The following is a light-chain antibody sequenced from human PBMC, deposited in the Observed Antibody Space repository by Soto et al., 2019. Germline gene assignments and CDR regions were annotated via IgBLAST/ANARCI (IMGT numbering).Light chain of an antibody. J-gene: IGLJ2*01. Sequence: SYELTQPPSVSVSPGQTASITCSGAKLGVKYACWYQQKPGQSPVLVIYQDSKRPSGIPERFSGSNSGNTATLTISGTQAMDEADYYCQAWDSSTAAFGGGSKLTVL. CDR2: QDS. V-gene: IGLV3-1*01. CDR1: KLGVKY. CDR3: QAWDSSTAA.